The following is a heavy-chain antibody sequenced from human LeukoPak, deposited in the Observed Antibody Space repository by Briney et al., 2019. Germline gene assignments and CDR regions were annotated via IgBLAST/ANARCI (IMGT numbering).Heavy chain of an antibody. CDR3: TTSTGMWALASPYYDFWSGPTY. CDR1: GFTFSNAW. CDR2: IKSKTDGGTT. J-gene: IGHJ4*02. V-gene: IGHV3-15*01. Sequence: PGGSLRLSCAASGFTFSNAWMSWVRQAPGKGLEWVGRIKSKTDGGTTDYAAPVKGRFTISRDDSKNTLYLQMNSLKTEDTAVYYCTTSTGMWALASPYYDFWSGPTYWGQGTLVTVSS. D-gene: IGHD3-3*01.